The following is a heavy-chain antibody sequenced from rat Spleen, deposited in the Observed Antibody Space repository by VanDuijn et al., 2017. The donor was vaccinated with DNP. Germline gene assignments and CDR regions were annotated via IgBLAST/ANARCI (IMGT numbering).Heavy chain of an antibody. Sequence: EVQLMESGGGLVQPGRSLKLSCAASGFTFSNYDMAWVRQAPEKGLEWVATINLDGSRTYCRDSVKGRFTVSRDNGKNTLFLQMDNLRSEDTATYYCATLGGIIYDFWGQGVLVTVSS. D-gene: IGHD1-11*01. J-gene: IGHJ2*01. CDR2: INLDGSRT. V-gene: IGHV5S10*01. CDR1: GFTFSNYD. CDR3: ATLGGIIYDF.